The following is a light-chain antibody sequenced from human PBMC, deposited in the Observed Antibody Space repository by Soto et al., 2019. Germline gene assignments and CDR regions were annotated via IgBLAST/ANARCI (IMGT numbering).Light chain of an antibody. CDR2: GAS. CDR3: QQYGSSGT. Sequence: EMVLTQSPGTLSLSRGERATLSCRASQSVSNNYLAWYQQKPGQAPRLLIYGASNRATGIPDRFSGSGSGTDFTLSISRLEPEDFAVYYCQQYGSSGTFGQGTKVDIK. J-gene: IGKJ1*01. CDR1: QSVSNNY. V-gene: IGKV3-20*01.